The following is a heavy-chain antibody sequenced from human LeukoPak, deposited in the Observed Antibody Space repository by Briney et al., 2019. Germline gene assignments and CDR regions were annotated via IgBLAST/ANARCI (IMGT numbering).Heavy chain of an antibody. J-gene: IGHJ4*02. CDR1: GFTFSSYW. Sequence: GGSLRLSCAASGFTFSSYWMSWVRQAPGKGLEWVANIKQDGSEKYYVDSVKGRFTISRDNAKNSLYLQMNSLRAEDTAVYYCARGPHYYDSSGYSLLGYWGQGTLVTVSS. CDR3: ARGPHYYDSSGYSLLGY. CDR2: IKQDGSEK. D-gene: IGHD3-22*01. V-gene: IGHV3-7*01.